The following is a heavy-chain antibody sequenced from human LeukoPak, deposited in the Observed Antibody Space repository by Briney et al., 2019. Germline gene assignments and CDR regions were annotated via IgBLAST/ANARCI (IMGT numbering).Heavy chain of an antibody. CDR2: INPNSGGT. V-gene: IGHV1-2*02. D-gene: IGHD3-10*01. J-gene: IGHJ4*02. Sequence: ASVKVSCKVSGYTFTGYYIHWVRRAPGQGLEWMGWINPNSGGTSFAQSFRGRVTMTRDTSISTAFMDLSRLRSDDTAVYYCARKATYASGFFDYWGQGTLVTVSS. CDR1: GYTFTGYY. CDR3: ARKATYASGFFDY.